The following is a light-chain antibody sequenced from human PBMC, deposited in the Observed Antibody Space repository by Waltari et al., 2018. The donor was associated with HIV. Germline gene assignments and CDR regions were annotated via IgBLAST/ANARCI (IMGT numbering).Light chain of an antibody. CDR2: QDS. CDR3: QAWDSYTLVV. V-gene: IGLV3-1*01. CDR1: KLGHKY. Sequence: SYELTQPPSVSVSPGQTASITCSGDKLGHKYACWYQQKPGQSPMLVIYQDSKRPSGIPERFYGSNSGNTATLTIRGTQAMDEADYYCQAWDSYTLVVFGGGTKLTVL. J-gene: IGLJ2*01.